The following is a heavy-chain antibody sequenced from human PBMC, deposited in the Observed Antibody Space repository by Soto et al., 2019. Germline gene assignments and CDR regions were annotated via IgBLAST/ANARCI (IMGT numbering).Heavy chain of an antibody. CDR3: AAGYTTGPDAFDI. D-gene: IGHD6-13*01. Sequence: GESLKISGNGSGYNFANYWIGWGRQMPGKGLEWMGMIFPGDSDTKNSPSLQGQITMSVDKSDSSAYLQWRSLKASDTAMYYCAAGYTTGPDAFDIWGQGTMVTVSS. J-gene: IGHJ3*02. V-gene: IGHV5-51*01. CDR1: GYNFANYW. CDR2: IFPGDSDT.